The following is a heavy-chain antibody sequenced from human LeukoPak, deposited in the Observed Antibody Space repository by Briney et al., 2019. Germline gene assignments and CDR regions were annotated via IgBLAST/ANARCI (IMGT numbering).Heavy chain of an antibody. CDR2: MNPNSGNT. Sequence: ASVKVSFTASGYTFTSYDINWVRQATGQGLEWMGWMNPNSGNTGYAQKFQGRVTMTRNTSISTAYMELSSLRSEDTAVYYCARLDSSSSEAFDIWGQGTMVTVSS. CDR1: GYTFTSYD. V-gene: IGHV1-8*01. CDR3: ARLDSSSSEAFDI. J-gene: IGHJ3*02. D-gene: IGHD6-6*01.